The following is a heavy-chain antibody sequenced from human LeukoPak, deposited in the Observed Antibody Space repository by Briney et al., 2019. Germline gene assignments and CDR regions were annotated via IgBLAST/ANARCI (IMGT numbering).Heavy chain of an antibody. Sequence: GGSLRLSCAASGFTFSSYSMNWVRQAPGKGLEWVSSISSSSSYIYYADSVKGRFTISRDNAKNSLYLQMNSLRAEDTAVYYCATAPRFYDYVWGSYQEFDYWGQGTLVTVSS. D-gene: IGHD3-16*01. CDR2: ISSSSSYI. CDR3: ATAPRFYDYVWGSYQEFDY. J-gene: IGHJ4*02. CDR1: GFTFSSYS. V-gene: IGHV3-21*01.